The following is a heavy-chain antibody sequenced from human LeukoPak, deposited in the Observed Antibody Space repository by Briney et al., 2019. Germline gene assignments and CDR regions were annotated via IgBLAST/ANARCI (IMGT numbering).Heavy chain of an antibody. J-gene: IGHJ3*02. D-gene: IGHD5-18*01. V-gene: IGHV4-34*01. Sequence: SETLSLTCAVYGGTFSGYYWSWIRQPPGKGLEWIGEINHSGSTNYNPSLKSRVTISVDTSKNQFSLKLSSVTAADTAVYYCARVLYQLWPTHDAFDIWGQGTMVTVSS. CDR2: INHSGST. CDR3: ARVLYQLWPTHDAFDI. CDR1: GGTFSGYY.